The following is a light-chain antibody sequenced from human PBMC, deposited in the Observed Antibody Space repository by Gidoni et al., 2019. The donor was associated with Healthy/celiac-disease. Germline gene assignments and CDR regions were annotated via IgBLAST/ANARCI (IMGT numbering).Light chain of an antibody. J-gene: IGKJ4*01. CDR3: QQYNNWQGT. CDR2: GAS. V-gene: IGKV3-15*01. CDR1: QSVSSN. Sequence: EIVMTQSPATLSVSPGERATLSCRASQSVSSNLAWYQQKPGQAPRLLIYGASTRATGIPARFSGSGSGTEFTLTISSLQSEDFAVYYCQQYNNWQGTFGGXTKVEIK.